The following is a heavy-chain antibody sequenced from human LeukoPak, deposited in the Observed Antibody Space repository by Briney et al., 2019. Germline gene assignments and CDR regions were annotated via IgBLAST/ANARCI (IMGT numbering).Heavy chain of an antibody. V-gene: IGHV1-46*01. D-gene: IGHD4-17*01. J-gene: IGHJ4*02. CDR1: GYXXTSXY. CDR3: AKDSGAYGPDY. Sequence: GASVKVSCKASGYXXTSXYXXXXRXXXXQGXXXLGQTSPSGTTTYAQKFQGRVTMPRDTSTSTVNMEMSELTSVDTAVYHCAKDSGAYGPDYWGQGTLLTVSS. CDR2: TSPSGTT.